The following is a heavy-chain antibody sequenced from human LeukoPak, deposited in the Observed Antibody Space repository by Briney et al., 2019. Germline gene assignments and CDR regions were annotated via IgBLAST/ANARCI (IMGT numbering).Heavy chain of an antibody. J-gene: IGHJ4*02. CDR1: EFTFSNYA. CDR2: ISGSGDST. Sequence: GRSLRLSCAASEFTFSNYAMNWVRQAPGKGLEWVSGISGSGDSTYYADSVKGRFTISRDNSKNTLFLQMNSLSAEDTAVYYCARDLSPVVRASPMGYWGQGTLVTVSS. CDR3: ARDLSPVVRASPMGY. V-gene: IGHV3-23*01. D-gene: IGHD3-10*01.